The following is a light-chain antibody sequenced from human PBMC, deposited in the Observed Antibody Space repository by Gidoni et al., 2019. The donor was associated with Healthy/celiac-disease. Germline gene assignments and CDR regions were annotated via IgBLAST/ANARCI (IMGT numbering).Light chain of an antibody. V-gene: IGKV4-1*01. CDR1: QSVLYSSNNKNY. CDR3: QHYYSTSGLT. Sequence: DIVMNQSPDSLASALGERANINRKSRQSVLYSSNNKNYLAWYQQKPGQPPKLLIYWASTRESGVPDRFSGSGSGADFTLTISRLQAEYVAFYCWQHYYSTSGLTFXGXTKVEIK. J-gene: IGKJ4*01. CDR2: WAS.